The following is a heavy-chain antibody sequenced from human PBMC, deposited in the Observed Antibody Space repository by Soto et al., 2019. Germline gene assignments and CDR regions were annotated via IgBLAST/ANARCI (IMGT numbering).Heavy chain of an antibody. CDR1: GYTFTSYG. CDR2: ISAYNGNT. D-gene: IGHD3-3*01. J-gene: IGHJ4*02. V-gene: IGHV1-18*01. Sequence: ASVKVSCKASGYTFTSYGISWVRKAPGQGLEWMGWISAYNGNTNYAQKFQGRVTMTTDTSTSTAYMELRSLRSDDTAVYYCATTLNEWFLGLDWGQGTLVTVSS. CDR3: ATTLNEWFLGLD.